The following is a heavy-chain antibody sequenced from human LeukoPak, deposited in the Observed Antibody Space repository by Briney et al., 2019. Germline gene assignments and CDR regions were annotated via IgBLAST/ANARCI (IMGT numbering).Heavy chain of an antibody. Sequence: GSLRLSCAASGFTFSSYSMNWVRQAPGKGLEWVSSISSSSSYIYYADSVKGRFTISRDNAKNSLYLQMNSLRAEDTAVYYCARGRTNSGWYWGLDYWGQGTLVTVSS. J-gene: IGHJ4*02. CDR1: GFTFSSYS. CDR2: ISSSSSYI. V-gene: IGHV3-21*01. D-gene: IGHD6-19*01. CDR3: ARGRTNSGWYWGLDY.